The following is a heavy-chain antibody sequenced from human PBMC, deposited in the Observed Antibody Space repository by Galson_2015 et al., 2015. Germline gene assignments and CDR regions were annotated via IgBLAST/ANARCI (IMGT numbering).Heavy chain of an antibody. D-gene: IGHD6-19*01. V-gene: IGHV3-30*03. CDR2: ISYDGSNK. Sequence: SLRLSCAASGFTFSSYGMHWVRQAPGKGLEWVAVISYDGSNKYYADSVKGRFTISRDNSKNTLYLQMNSLRAEDTAVYYCASSWHSRGWPYYFDYWGQGTLVTVSS. J-gene: IGHJ4*02. CDR3: ASSWHSRGWPYYFDY. CDR1: GFTFSSYG.